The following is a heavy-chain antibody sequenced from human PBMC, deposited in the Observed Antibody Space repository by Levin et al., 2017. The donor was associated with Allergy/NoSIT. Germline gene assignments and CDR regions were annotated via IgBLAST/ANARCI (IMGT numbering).Heavy chain of an antibody. V-gene: IGHV3-21*01. CDR3: ARDGGGVWQLYYFDY. Sequence: PGGSLRLSCAASGFTFSSYSMNWVRQAPGKGLEWVSSIRSSSSYIYYADSVKGRFTITRDNAKNSLYLQMNSLRAEETAVYYCARDGGGVWQLYYFDYWGQGTLVTVSS. CDR1: GFTFSSYS. D-gene: IGHD3-16*01. CDR2: IRSSSSYI. J-gene: IGHJ4*02.